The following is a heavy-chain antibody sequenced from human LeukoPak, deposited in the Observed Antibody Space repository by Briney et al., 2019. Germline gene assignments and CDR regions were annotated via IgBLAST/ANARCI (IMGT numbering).Heavy chain of an antibody. CDR1: GGSISTSNYY. Sequence: SETLSLTCTVSGGSISTSNYYWGWIRQPPGKGLEWIGSIYYSGSTYYNPSLKSRVTISVDTSKNQFSLKLSSVTAADTAVYYCARQSKLRGVDGNWFDPWGQGTLVTVSS. V-gene: IGHV4-39*01. D-gene: IGHD5-12*01. J-gene: IGHJ5*02. CDR2: IYYSGST. CDR3: ARQSKLRGVDGNWFDP.